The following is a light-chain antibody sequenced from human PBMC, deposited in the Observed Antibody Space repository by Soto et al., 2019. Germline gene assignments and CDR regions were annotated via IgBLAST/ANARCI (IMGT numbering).Light chain of an antibody. CDR1: SSDVGGYND. CDR3: SSYASSSTLVL. CDR2: DVT. Sequence: QSALTQPASVSESPGQSITIPCAGTSSDVGGYNDVSWYQQYPGKAPQLIIYDVTNRPSGVSNRFSGSKSGNTASLTISGLQAEDEANYYCSSYASSSTLVLFGGGTKLTVL. J-gene: IGLJ2*01. V-gene: IGLV2-14*01.